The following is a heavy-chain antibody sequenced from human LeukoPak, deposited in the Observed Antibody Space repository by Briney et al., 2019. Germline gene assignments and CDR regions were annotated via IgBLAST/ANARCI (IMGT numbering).Heavy chain of an antibody. CDR2: ISGSGGST. J-gene: IGHJ4*02. V-gene: IGHV3-23*01. Sequence: GGSLRLSCAASGFTFSSYAMSWVRQAPGKGLEWVSAISGSGGSTYYADSVKGRFTISRDNSKNTLYLQMNSLRAEDTAVYYCAKVSRHDYGDLGGYYFDYWGQGTLVTVSS. CDR1: GFTFSSYA. CDR3: AKVSRHDYGDLGGYYFDY. D-gene: IGHD4-17*01.